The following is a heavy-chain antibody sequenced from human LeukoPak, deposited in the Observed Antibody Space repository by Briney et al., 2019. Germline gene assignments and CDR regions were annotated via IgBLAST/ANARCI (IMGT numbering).Heavy chain of an antibody. Sequence: PGGSLILSCAASGSTFSSYAMHWVRQAPGKGLEWVAVISYDGSNKYYVDSVKGRFTISRDNSRNTLYLQMNSLRAEDTAVYYCARDLLVAGTIQDYWGQGTLVTVSS. V-gene: IGHV3-30-3*01. CDR1: GSTFSSYA. CDR3: ARDLLVAGTIQDY. J-gene: IGHJ4*02. D-gene: IGHD6-19*01. CDR2: ISYDGSNK.